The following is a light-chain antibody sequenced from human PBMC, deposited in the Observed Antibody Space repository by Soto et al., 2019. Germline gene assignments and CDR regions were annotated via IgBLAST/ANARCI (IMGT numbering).Light chain of an antibody. CDR1: QSVSTN. J-gene: IGKJ1*01. CDR3: QQYKNWPPWT. CDR2: GAS. Sequence: IVMTQSPTTLSVSPGERATLSCRASQSVSTNLAWYQHKPGQAPRLLIYGASSRATGIPARFSGSGSGTEFTLTISSLQSEDFALYYCQQYKNWPPWTFGQGTKVEIK. V-gene: IGKV3-15*01.